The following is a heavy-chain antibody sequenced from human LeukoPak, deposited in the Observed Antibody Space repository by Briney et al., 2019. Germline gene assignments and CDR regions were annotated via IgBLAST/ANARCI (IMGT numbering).Heavy chain of an antibody. D-gene: IGHD7-27*01. CDR2: ISYDGSNK. Sequence: GGSLRLSCAASGFTFSSYGMHWVRQAPGKGLEWVAVISYDGSNKYYADSVKGRFTLSRDNSKNTLYLQMNSLRAEDTAVYYCAKAQGSANWGLDYWGQGTLVTVSS. J-gene: IGHJ4*02. V-gene: IGHV3-30*18. CDR1: GFTFSSYG. CDR3: AKAQGSANWGLDY.